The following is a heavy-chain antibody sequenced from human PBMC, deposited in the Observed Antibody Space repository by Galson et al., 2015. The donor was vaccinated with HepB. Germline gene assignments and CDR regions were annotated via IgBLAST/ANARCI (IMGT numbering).Heavy chain of an antibody. J-gene: IGHJ3*01. CDR3: VKEDILSGFSVGSFHV. CDR1: GFNFNYYA. Sequence: SLRLSCAASGFNFNYYAMHWVRQAPGRGLEYISGITNDGVGTNYAESVNGRFTISRDNARKSLNLHVTSLRPEETALYYCVKEDILSGFSVGSFHVWGQGTMVTVSS. V-gene: IGHV3-64D*06. D-gene: IGHD3-9*01. CDR2: ITNDGVGT.